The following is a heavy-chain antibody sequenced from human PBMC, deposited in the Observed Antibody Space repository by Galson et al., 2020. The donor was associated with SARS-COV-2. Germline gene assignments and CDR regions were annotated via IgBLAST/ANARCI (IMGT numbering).Heavy chain of an antibody. Sequence: GGSLRLSCAASGFTFSSYAMHWVRQAPGKGLEWVAVISYDGSNKYYAYSVKGRFTISRDNSKNTLYLQMNSLRAEDTAVYYCARSVVLGRPYDRVDYWGQGTLVTVS. V-gene: IGHV3-30*04. CDR2: ISYDGSNK. D-gene: IGHD2-8*02. CDR1: GFTFSSYA. J-gene: IGHJ4*02. CDR3: ARSVVLGRPYDRVDY.